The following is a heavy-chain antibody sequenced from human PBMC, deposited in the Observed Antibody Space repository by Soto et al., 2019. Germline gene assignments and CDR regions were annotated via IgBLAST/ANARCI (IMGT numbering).Heavy chain of an antibody. D-gene: IGHD6-19*01. Sequence: QVQLQESGPGLVKPSETLSLTCTVSGGSVSSGSYYWCWIRQPPGKGLEWIGYIYYSGSTNYNPSLKRRVTISVDTSKNQFSLKLGSVTAADTDVYYCARDGGISVAGRAFDYWGQGTLVTVSS. CDR1: GGSVSSGSYY. CDR3: ARDGGISVAGRAFDY. CDR2: IYYSGST. J-gene: IGHJ4*02. V-gene: IGHV4-61*01.